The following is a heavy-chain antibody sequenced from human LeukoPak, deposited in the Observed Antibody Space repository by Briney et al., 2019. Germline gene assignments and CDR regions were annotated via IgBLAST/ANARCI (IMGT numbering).Heavy chain of an antibody. J-gene: IGHJ3*02. D-gene: IGHD3-22*01. V-gene: IGHV1-46*01. CDR1: GYTFTSYY. Sequence: GASVKVSCKAPGYTFTSYYMHWVRQAPGQGLEWMGIINPSGGSTSYAQEFQGRVTMTRDTSTSTVYMELSSLRSEDTAVYYCARASSLYYDSSGYFDAFDIWGQGTMVAVSS. CDR2: INPSGGST. CDR3: ARASSLYYDSSGYFDAFDI.